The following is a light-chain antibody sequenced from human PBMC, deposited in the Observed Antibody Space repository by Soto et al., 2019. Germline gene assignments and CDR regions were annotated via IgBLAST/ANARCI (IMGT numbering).Light chain of an antibody. V-gene: IGKV3-15*01. CDR1: QSVSSN. J-gene: IGKJ2*01. CDR2: GAS. Sequence: EIVMTQSPATLSVSPGERATLSCRASQSVSSNLAWYQQKPGQAPRLLIYGASTRATGIPARFSGSGSGTEFTLTISSLLSEDFAVYYCQEYNKWPPYTFGQGTQLEIK. CDR3: QEYNKWPPYT.